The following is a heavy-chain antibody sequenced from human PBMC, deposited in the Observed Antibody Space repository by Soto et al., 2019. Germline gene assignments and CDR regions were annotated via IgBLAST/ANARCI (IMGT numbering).Heavy chain of an antibody. CDR1: GFTFSNAW. V-gene: IGHV3-15*01. CDR2: IKSKTDGGTT. Sequence: PGGSLRLSCAASGFTFSNAWMSWVRQAPGKGLEWVGRIKSKTDGGTTDYAAPVKGRFTISRDDSKNTLYLQMNSLKTEDTAVYYCTTDSGPYSSSWRIDYWGQGTLVTVSS. J-gene: IGHJ4*02. CDR3: TTDSGPYSSSWRIDY. D-gene: IGHD6-13*01.